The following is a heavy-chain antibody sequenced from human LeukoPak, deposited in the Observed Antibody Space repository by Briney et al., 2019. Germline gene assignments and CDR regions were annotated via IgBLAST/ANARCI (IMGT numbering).Heavy chain of an antibody. D-gene: IGHD4-17*01. CDR2: ISSSGSTI. CDR3: AREVSVTNFDY. Sequence: GGSLRLSCAASGFTFSSYEMNWVRQAPGEGLEWVSYISSSGSTIYYADSVKGRFTISRDDAKNSLYLQMNSLRAEDTAVYYCAREVSVTNFDYWGQGTLVTVSS. CDR1: GFTFSSYE. V-gene: IGHV3-48*03. J-gene: IGHJ4*02.